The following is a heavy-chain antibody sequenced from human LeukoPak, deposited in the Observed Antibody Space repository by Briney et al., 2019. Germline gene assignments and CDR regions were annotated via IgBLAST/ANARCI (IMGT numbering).Heavy chain of an antibody. J-gene: IGHJ3*02. V-gene: IGHV1-18*04. CDR1: GYTFTSYY. CDR3: ASYQKSMAVAFDI. D-gene: IGHD2-8*01. Sequence: ASVKVSCKASGYTFTSYYMHWVRQAPGQGLEWMGWISAYNGNTNYAQKLQGRVIMTTDTSTTTAYMELRSLRSDDTAVYYCASYQKSMAVAFDIWGQGTMVTVSS. CDR2: ISAYNGNT.